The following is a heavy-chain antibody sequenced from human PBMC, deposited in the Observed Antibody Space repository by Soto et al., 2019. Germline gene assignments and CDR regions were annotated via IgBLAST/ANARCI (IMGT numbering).Heavy chain of an antibody. CDR3: AHRLGGCANCWDGGWFDP. V-gene: IGHV2-5*02. CDR1: GFSLTTTGVG. CDR2: IYWDDDK. D-gene: IGHD1-26*01. Sequence: QITLKESGPTLVKPTETLTLTCTFSGFSLTTTGVGVGWIRQPPGKALEWLAFIYWDDDKRYSPSLKTRLSIIKDPSNNLVVLTMTNMDPMDTATYYCAHRLGGCANCWDGGWFDPWGQGILVTVSS. J-gene: IGHJ5*02.